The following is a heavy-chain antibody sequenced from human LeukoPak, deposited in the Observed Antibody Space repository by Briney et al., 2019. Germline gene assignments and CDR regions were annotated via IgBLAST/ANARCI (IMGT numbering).Heavy chain of an antibody. CDR2: ISSSGSTI. CDR3: ARVIHEEIVGATRGSIDY. CDR1: GFTFSSYE. D-gene: IGHD1-26*01. Sequence: GGSLRLSCAASGFTFSSYEMNWVRQAPGKGLEWVSYISSSGSTIYYADSVKGRFTISRDNAKNSLYLQMNSLRAEDTAVYYCARVIHEEIVGATRGSIDYWGQGTLVTVSS. V-gene: IGHV3-48*03. J-gene: IGHJ4*02.